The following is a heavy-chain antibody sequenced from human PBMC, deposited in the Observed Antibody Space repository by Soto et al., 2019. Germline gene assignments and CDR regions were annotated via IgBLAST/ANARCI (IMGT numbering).Heavy chain of an antibody. D-gene: IGHD3-10*01. V-gene: IGHV4-38-2*02. CDR1: VYSISIGFY. Sequence: SEALSLTCSFYVYSISIGFYWDCIRQPPGKGLEWIGSIYHRGNTYYNPSHNGRITISLDTSKNQFSLRLTSVTAADTAVYYCARGEVRGIIATGLDYWGQGALVTVSA. CDR3: ARGEVRGIIATGLDY. J-gene: IGHJ4*02. CDR2: IYHRGNT.